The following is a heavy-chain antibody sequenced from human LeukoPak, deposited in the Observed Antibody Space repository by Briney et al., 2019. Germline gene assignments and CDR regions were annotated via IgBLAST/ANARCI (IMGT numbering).Heavy chain of an antibody. CDR1: GGSISSYY. CDR3: ARADFGDYVFY. J-gene: IGHJ4*02. D-gene: IGHD3-10*01. CDR2: IYYSGST. Sequence: KTSETLSLTCTVSGGSISSYYWSWIRQPPGKGLGWIGYIYYSGSTNYNPSLKSRVTISVDTSKNQFSLKLSSVTAADTAVYYCARADFGDYVFYWGQGTLVTVSS. V-gene: IGHV4-59*01.